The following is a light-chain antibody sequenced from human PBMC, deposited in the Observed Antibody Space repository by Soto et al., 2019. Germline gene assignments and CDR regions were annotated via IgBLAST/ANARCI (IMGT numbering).Light chain of an antibody. CDR1: QSVSSN. CDR3: QQSYSTPWT. V-gene: IGKV3-15*01. Sequence: IMMTQSPATLSVSPGERATLSCRASQSVSSNLAWYQQKPGQAPRLLIYGASTRATGIPARFSGSGSGTDFTLTISSLQPEDFATYYCQQSYSTPWTFGQGTKVDIK. J-gene: IGKJ1*01. CDR2: GAS.